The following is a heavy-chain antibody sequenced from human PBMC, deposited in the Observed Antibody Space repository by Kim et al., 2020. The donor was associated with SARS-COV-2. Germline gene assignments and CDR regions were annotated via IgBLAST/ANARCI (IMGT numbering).Heavy chain of an antibody. V-gene: IGHV4-59*08. D-gene: IGHD2-2*01. CDR3: ARLGCSSTSCSAFDI. Sequence: PPTRSRVTISVDTSKNQFALKLSSVTAADTAVYYCARLGCSSTSCSAFDIWGQGTMVTVSS. J-gene: IGHJ3*02.